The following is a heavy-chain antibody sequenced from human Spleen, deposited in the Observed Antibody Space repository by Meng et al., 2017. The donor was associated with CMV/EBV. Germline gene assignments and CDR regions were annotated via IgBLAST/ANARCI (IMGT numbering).Heavy chain of an antibody. Sequence: GGSLRLSCAASGFTFSSYEMNWVRQAPGKGLEWVSYISSSGSTIYYADSVKGRFTISRDNAKKSLNLQMNSLRAEDTAVYYCARDLTLWGSSNKGRIRAGMDVWGQGTTVTVSS. V-gene: IGHV3-48*03. CDR2: ISSSGSTI. CDR1: GFTFSSYE. CDR3: ARDLTLWGSSNKGRIRAGMDV. J-gene: IGHJ6*02. D-gene: IGHD6-13*01.